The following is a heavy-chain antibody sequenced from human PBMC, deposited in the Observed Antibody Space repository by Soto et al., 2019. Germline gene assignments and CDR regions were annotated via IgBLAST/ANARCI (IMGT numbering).Heavy chain of an antibody. Sequence: XQTLSLPCTVSGDSITRSVWWTWVRQPPGKGLEWIGEVFHTGNTKYNPSLKSRVTMSVDKSTNEFSLKVTSVTAADTAIYYCARKAWVRFDYWGQGALVTVSS. D-gene: IGHD7-27*01. CDR3: ARKAWVRFDY. V-gene: IGHV4-4*02. CDR1: GDSITRSVW. CDR2: VFHTGNT. J-gene: IGHJ4*02.